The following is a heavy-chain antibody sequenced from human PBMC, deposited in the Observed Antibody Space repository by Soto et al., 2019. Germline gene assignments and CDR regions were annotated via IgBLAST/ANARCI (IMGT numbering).Heavy chain of an antibody. CDR1: GFTFSSYS. J-gene: IGHJ4*02. CDR3: ARDTRTRPQDYDSSGNY. Sequence: GGSLRLSCAASGFTFSSYSMNWVRQAPGKGLEWVSYISSSSSTIYYADSVKGRFTISRDNAKNSLYLQMNSLRDEDTAVYYCARDTRTRPQDYDSSGNYWGQGTLVTVSS. CDR2: ISSSSSTI. V-gene: IGHV3-48*02. D-gene: IGHD3-22*01.